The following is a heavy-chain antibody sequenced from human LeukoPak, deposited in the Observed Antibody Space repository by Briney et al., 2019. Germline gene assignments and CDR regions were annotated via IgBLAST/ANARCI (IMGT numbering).Heavy chain of an antibody. J-gene: IGHJ4*02. CDR3: ARAATFTYYDVLTGYFTTHAFDS. CDR2: INEDCSDK. V-gene: IGHV3-7*01. D-gene: IGHD3-9*01. Sequence: PGGSLTLSCTASGFTIKTYWMSWVRQIPGRGLEWVANINEDCSDKQYVDFAKGRFSISRDNAKNSLSLQMKSLTVEDTAVYFCARAATFTYYDVLTGYFTTHAFDSWGQGSLVTVSS. CDR1: GFTIKTYW.